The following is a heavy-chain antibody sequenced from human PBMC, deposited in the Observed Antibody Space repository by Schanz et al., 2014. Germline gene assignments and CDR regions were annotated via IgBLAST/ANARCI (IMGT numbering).Heavy chain of an antibody. CDR1: GFTFSNHA. CDR3: AKDGIMVQGVIWERYFDS. D-gene: IGHD3-10*01. Sequence: EVHLVESGGGVVRPGGSLRLSCAASGFTFSNHALSWVRQTPGKGLEWVSGINWNGGSTGYADSVKGRFTISRDNAKNSLYLQMNSLRAEDTALYYCAKDGIMVQGVIWERYFDSWGQGTLVTVAS. CDR2: INWNGGST. J-gene: IGHJ4*02. V-gene: IGHV3-20*04.